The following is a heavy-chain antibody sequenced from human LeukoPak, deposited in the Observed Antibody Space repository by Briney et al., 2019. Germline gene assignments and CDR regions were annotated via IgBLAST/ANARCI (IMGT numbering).Heavy chain of an antibody. V-gene: IGHV3-15*01. J-gene: IGHJ4*02. D-gene: IGHD7-27*01. Sequence: PGGSLRLTCAASGFTFSNAWMRWVRQAPGKGLEWVGRIKSKTDAATTDYAAPVKGIFTISRHDSTNTLYLQMNSLKTEDTAVYYCTTVLPTGDFYHWGQGTLVTVSS. CDR2: IKSKTDAATT. CDR1: GFTFSNAW. CDR3: TTVLPTGDFYH.